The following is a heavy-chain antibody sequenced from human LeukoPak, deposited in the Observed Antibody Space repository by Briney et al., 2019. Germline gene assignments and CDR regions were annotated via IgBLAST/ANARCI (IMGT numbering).Heavy chain of an antibody. Sequence: TGGSLRLSCAASGFTFSSYAMSWVRQAPGKGLEWVSAISGSGGSTYYADSVKGRFTISRDNSKNTLYLQMNSLRAEDTAAYYCAKGRMAARALYYYYGMDVWGQGTTVTVSS. J-gene: IGHJ6*02. CDR3: AKGRMAARALYYYYGMDV. CDR1: GFTFSSYA. D-gene: IGHD6-6*01. CDR2: ISGSGGST. V-gene: IGHV3-23*01.